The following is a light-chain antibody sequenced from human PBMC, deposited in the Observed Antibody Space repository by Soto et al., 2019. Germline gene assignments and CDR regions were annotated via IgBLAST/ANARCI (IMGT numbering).Light chain of an antibody. V-gene: IGKV3-20*01. CDR1: QSVSSSY. CDR3: QQYGRSPWT. Sequence: EIVLTQSPGTLSLSPGERATLSCRASQSVSSSYLAWYQQKPGQAPRLLIYGASSRATGIPDRFSGSGSGTDINLTISRREPEEFAVYYCQQYGRSPWTFGQGTKVEIK. J-gene: IGKJ1*01. CDR2: GAS.